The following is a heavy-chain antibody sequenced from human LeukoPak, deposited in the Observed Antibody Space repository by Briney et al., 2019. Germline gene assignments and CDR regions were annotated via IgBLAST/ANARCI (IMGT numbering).Heavy chain of an antibody. Sequence: GGSLRLSCAASGFTFSSYAMHWVSQAPGKGLEWVAVISYDGSNKYYADSVKGRFTISRDNSKNTLYLQMNSLRAEDTAVYYCARDRYYDSSSLGSAFDIWGQGTMVTVSS. V-gene: IGHV3-30*04. CDR1: GFTFSSYA. D-gene: IGHD3-22*01. CDR3: ARDRYYDSSSLGSAFDI. J-gene: IGHJ3*02. CDR2: ISYDGSNK.